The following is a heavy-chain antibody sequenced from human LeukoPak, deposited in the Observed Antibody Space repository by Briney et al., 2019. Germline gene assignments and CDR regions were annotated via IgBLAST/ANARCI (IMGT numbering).Heavy chain of an antibody. D-gene: IGHD6-6*01. J-gene: IGHJ5*02. V-gene: IGHV1-18*01. Sequence: GASVKVSCKASGYTFTTYGISWVRQALGQGLEWMGWISTYNGNTNYAQQFQGRVTMTTDTSMSTTYMELRSLRSDDTAVYYCARDLIAVRPGWFDPWGQGSLVTVSS. CDR3: ARDLIAVRPGWFDP. CDR1: GYTFTTYG. CDR2: ISTYNGNT.